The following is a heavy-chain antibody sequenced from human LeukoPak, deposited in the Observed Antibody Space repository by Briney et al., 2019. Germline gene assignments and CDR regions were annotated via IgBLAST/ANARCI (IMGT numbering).Heavy chain of an antibody. CDR3: AREEYCSSTRCPKGAFDI. V-gene: IGHV4-39*07. CDR2: IYYRGST. Sequence: KPSETLSLTCTVSGGSISSSSYYWGWIRQPPGKDLEWIGSIYYRGSTYYNPSLKSRVTISVDTSKNQFSLKLSSVTAADTALYYCAREEYCSSTRCPKGAFDIWGQGTMVTVSS. D-gene: IGHD2-2*01. J-gene: IGHJ3*02. CDR1: GGSISSSSYY.